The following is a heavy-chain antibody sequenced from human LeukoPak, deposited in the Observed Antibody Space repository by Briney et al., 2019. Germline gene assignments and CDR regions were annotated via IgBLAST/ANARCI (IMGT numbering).Heavy chain of an antibody. Sequence: GGSLRLSCAASGFTVSSNYMSWVRQAPGKGLEWVSVIYSGGSTYYADSVKGRFTISRDNSKNTLYLQMNSLRAEDTAVYYCARDQARYSSSWYDAFDIWGQGTMVTVSS. CDR2: IYSGGST. D-gene: IGHD6-13*01. CDR3: ARDQARYSSSWYDAFDI. V-gene: IGHV3-66*01. J-gene: IGHJ3*02. CDR1: GFTVSSNY.